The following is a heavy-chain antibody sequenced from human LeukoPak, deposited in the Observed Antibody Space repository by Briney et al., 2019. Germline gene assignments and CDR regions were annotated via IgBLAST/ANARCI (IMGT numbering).Heavy chain of an antibody. CDR1: GFTFSSYV. Sequence: GRSLRLSYAASGFTFSSYVMHSVRQAPGKGLEWVAKISYEGSNEYYADSVKGRFTIYRNTTKNTMYQQTTNLTHTDPAMNYCARDVGPFSYFYMHVWGKGTTVTVSS. J-gene: IGHJ6*03. D-gene: IGHD1-26*01. CDR2: ISYEGSNE. CDR3: ARDVGPFSYFYMHV. V-gene: IGHV3-30*04.